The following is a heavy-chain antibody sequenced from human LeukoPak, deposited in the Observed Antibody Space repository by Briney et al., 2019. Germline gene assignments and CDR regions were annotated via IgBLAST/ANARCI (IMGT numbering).Heavy chain of an antibody. Sequence: GGSLRLSCAASGFTFSSYGMHWVRQAPGKGLEWVAVIWYDGSNKYYADSVKGRFTISRDNSKNTLYLQMNSLRAEDTAVYYCARAQGVSAFDNWGQGTMVTVSS. CDR1: GFTFSSYG. CDR2: IWYDGSNK. J-gene: IGHJ3*02. CDR3: ARAQGVSAFDN. D-gene: IGHD3-16*01. V-gene: IGHV3-33*01.